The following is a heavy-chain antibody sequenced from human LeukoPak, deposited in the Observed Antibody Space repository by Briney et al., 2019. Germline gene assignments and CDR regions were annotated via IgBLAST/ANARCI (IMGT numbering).Heavy chain of an antibody. V-gene: IGHV1-69*04. CDR3: ASPRRSYPILQDAFDI. CDR1: GFTFSSYA. J-gene: IGHJ3*02. D-gene: IGHD1-26*01. Sequence: GGSLRLSCAASGFTFSSYAISWVRQAPGQGLEWMGRIIPILGIANYAQKFQGRVTITADKSTSTAYMELSSLRSEDTAVYYCASPRRSYPILQDAFDIWGQGTMVTVSS. CDR2: IIPILGIA.